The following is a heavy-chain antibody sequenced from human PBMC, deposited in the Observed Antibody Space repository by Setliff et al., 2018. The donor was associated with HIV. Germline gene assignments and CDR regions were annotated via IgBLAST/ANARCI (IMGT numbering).Heavy chain of an antibody. V-gene: IGHV1-3*01. Sequence: ASVKVSCKASGYTLTTYAMHWVRQAPGQRLEWMGWINVDNDNTKYSQKFQSRVTITRDTSASTAYMELHSLRSEDTAIYYCASSTITIFGVVPYYFDYWGQGTLVTVSS. CDR3: ASSTITIFGVVPYYFDY. D-gene: IGHD3-3*01. J-gene: IGHJ4*02. CDR1: GYTLTTYA. CDR2: INVDNDNT.